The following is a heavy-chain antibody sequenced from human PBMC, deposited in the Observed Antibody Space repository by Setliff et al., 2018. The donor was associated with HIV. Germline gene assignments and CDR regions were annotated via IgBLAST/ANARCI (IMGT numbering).Heavy chain of an antibody. V-gene: IGHV4-39*07. CDR2: IYYSGST. CDR1: GGSIKSSSDY. D-gene: IGHD6-19*01. CDR3: ARSYSSGWNAQNYYYYYMDV. J-gene: IGHJ6*03. Sequence: PSETLSLTCTVSGGSIKSSSDYWGWIRQPPGKGLEWIGTIYYSGSTYYNPSLKSRVTISVDTSKNQFSLKLSSVTAADTAVYYCARSYSSGWNAQNYYYYYMDVWGKGTTVTVSS.